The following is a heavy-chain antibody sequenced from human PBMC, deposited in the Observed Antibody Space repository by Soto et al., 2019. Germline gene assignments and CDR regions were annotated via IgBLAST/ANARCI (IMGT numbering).Heavy chain of an antibody. V-gene: IGHV3-72*01. J-gene: IGHJ4*02. D-gene: IGHD3-16*01. CDR1: GFAFDDHY. CDR3: ARDTGGSYDY. CDR2: TRDKPNNYAA. Sequence: QLVQSGGGLVQPGGSLRLSCTASGFAFDDHYMDWVRQVPGKGLEWIGRTRDKPNNYAAEYVASVKGRFTISRDGSKDSMYLQMNTVKTEDTAVYYSARDTGGSYDYWGQGALVIVSS.